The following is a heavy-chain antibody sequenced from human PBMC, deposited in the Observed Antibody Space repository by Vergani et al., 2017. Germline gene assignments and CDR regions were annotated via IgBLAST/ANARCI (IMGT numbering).Heavy chain of an antibody. CDR1: GFTFSSYA. D-gene: IGHD6-6*01. Sequence: QVQLVESVGGVVQPGRSLRLSCAASGFTFSSYAMHWVRQAPGKGLEWVAVISYDGSNKYYADSVKGRFTISRDNSKNTLYLQMNSLRAEDTAVYYCARGMWLGIAARVDYYYYMDVWGKGTTVTVSS. CDR2: ISYDGSNK. CDR3: ARGMWLGIAARVDYYYYMDV. J-gene: IGHJ6*03. V-gene: IGHV3-30-3*01.